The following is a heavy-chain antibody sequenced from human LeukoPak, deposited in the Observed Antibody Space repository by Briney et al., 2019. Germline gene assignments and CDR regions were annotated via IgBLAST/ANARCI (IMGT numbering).Heavy chain of an antibody. CDR2: ISSSGSTI. CDR3: AELGITMIGGV. Sequence: GSLRLSCAASGFTFSSYEMNWVRQAPGKGLEWVSYISSSGSTIYYADSVKGRFTISRGNAKNSLYLQMNSLRAEDTAVYYCAELGITMIGGVWGKGTTVTISS. J-gene: IGHJ6*04. CDR1: GFTFSSYE. V-gene: IGHV3-48*03. D-gene: IGHD3-10*02.